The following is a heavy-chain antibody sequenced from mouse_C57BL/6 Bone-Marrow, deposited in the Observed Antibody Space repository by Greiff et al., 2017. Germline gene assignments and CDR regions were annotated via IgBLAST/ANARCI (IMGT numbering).Heavy chain of an antibody. CDR2: INYDGSST. D-gene: IGHD2-2*01. CDR1: GFTFSDYY. J-gene: IGHJ3*01. Sequence: EVKLVESEGGLVQPGSSMKLSCTASGFTFSDYYMAWVRQVPEKGLEWVANINYDGSSTYYLDSLKSRFIISRDNAKNILYLQMSSLKSEDTATYYCAREGYDGAWFAYWGQGTLVTVSA. CDR3: AREGYDGAWFAY. V-gene: IGHV5-16*01.